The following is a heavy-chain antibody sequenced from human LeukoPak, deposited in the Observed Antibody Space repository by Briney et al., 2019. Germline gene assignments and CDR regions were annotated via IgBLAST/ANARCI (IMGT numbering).Heavy chain of an antibody. J-gene: IGHJ4*02. CDR1: GGSVSSGSYY. Sequence: SETLSLTCTVSGGSVSSGSYYWSWIRQPPGKGLERIGYIYYSGSTNYNPSLKSRVTISVDTSKNQFSLKLSSVTAADTAVYNCATRGEGISSYGYLYWGQGTLVTVSS. D-gene: IGHD5-18*01. CDR3: ATRGEGISSYGYLY. CDR2: IYYSGST. V-gene: IGHV4-61*01.